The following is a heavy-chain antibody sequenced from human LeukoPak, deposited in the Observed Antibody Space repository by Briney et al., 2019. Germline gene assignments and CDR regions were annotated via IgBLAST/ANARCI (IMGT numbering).Heavy chain of an antibody. CDR2: ISGDGGTK. Sequence: GGSLRLSCADSGFTFDHYAMHWVRPAPGKGLEWVSLISGDGGTKNYVASVKGRFTISRDNGKNSLYLQMNSMRTEDTALYYWARSLPDYFDYWGQGTLVTVSS. CDR1: GFTFDHYA. V-gene: IGHV3-43*02. J-gene: IGHJ4*02. CDR3: ARSLPDYFDY.